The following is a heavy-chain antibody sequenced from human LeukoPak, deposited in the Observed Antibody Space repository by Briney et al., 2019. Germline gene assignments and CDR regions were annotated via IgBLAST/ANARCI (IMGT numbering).Heavy chain of an antibody. J-gene: IGHJ4*02. D-gene: IGHD6-19*01. Sequence: PSETLSLTCAVPGGSFSGYYGSWIRQTPGKRLECIGEINNSGRTNYNTSLQCRVDISADTTKKQFYLKLSSMTAAYTAVQYCARRNVAYRSGLCDYWGQGTLVSVSS. CDR2: INNSGRT. CDR1: GGSFSGYY. CDR3: ARRNVAYRSGLCDY. V-gene: IGHV4-34*01.